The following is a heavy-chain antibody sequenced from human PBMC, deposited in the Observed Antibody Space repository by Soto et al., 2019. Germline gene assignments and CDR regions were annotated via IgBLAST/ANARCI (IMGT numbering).Heavy chain of an antibody. CDR3: ARDLEGYYADF. D-gene: IGHD3-22*01. Sequence: QVYLVESGGGLVKPGGSLRLSCVTSGFTFGDFDMSWMRQAPGKGLEWVSHINSRSTYTNYADSVKGRFTVSRDNAKNSLSLQMNSLRVEDTAVYYCARDLEGYYADFWGQEPWSPSPQ. CDR2: INSRSTYT. V-gene: IGHV3-11*06. J-gene: IGHJ4*01. CDR1: GFTFGDFD.